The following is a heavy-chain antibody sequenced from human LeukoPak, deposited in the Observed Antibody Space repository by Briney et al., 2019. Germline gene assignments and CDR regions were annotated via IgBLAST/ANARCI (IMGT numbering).Heavy chain of an antibody. J-gene: IGHJ5*02. D-gene: IGHD3-10*01. CDR2: IYPGESDT. CDR1: GYSFTSYW. Sequence: GESLKISCTGSGYSFTSYWIGWVRQTPGKGLEWMAIIYPGESDTRYSPSFQGQVTISADKSISTPYLQRSSLKASDTAMYYCARQPGYYGWGSYYSQYNWFDPWGQGTLVTVSS. CDR3: ARQPGYYGWGSYYSQYNWFDP. V-gene: IGHV5-51*01.